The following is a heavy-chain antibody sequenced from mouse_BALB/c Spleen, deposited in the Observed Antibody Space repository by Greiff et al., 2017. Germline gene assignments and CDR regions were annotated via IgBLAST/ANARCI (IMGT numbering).Heavy chain of an antibody. V-gene: IGHV3-8*02. CDR3: ARSGYYYGYDWYFDV. D-gene: IGHD1-2*01. CDR2: ISYSGST. J-gene: IGHJ1*01. Sequence: DVKLQESGPSLVTPSQTLSLTCSVTGDSITSGYWNWIRKFPGNKLEYMGYISYSGSTYYNPSLKSRISITRDTSKNQYYLQLNSVTTEDTATYYCARSGYYYGYDWYFDVWGAGTTVTVSS. CDR1: GDSITSGY.